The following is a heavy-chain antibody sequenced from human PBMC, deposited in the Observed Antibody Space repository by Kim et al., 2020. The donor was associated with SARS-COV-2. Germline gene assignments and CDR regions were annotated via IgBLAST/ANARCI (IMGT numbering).Heavy chain of an antibody. V-gene: IGHV1-3*01. D-gene: IGHD6-25*01. CDR2: INAGNGNT. J-gene: IGHJ6*02. CDR1: GYTFTSYA. CDR3: GRDLPIQAAGGGYYYYGMDV. Sequence: ASVKVSCKASGYTFTSYAMHWVRQAPGQRLEWMGWINAGNGNTKYSQKLQGRVTITRDTSASTAYMELSSLRSEDTAVYYCGRDLPIQAAGGGYYYYGMDVWGQGTTVTVSS.